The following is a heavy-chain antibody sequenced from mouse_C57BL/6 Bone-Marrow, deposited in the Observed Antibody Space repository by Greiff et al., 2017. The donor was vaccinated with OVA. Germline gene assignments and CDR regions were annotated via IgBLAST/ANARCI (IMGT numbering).Heavy chain of an antibody. J-gene: IGHJ2*01. CDR2: IDPETGGT. CDR1: GYTFTDYE. V-gene: IGHV1-15*01. Sequence: LQESGAELVRPGASVTLSCKASGYTFTDYEMHWVKQTPVHGLEWIGAIDPETGGTAYNQKFKGKAILTADKSSSTAYMELRSLTSEDSAVYYCTRAYGSTYWGQGTTLTVSS. CDR3: TRAYGSTY. D-gene: IGHD1-1*01.